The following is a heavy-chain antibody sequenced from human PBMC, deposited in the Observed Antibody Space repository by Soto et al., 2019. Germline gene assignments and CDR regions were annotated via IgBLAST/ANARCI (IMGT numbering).Heavy chain of an antibody. CDR2: IGASGDIT. D-gene: IGHD2-21*02. Sequence: LRLSCAASGFSFTNFAMSWVRQAPGKGLEWVAGIGASGDITWYADSVKGRLSISRDNSKNTLYLQMNSLRFEDTAVYYCAKDDFTDRADDYFDYWGPGTMVTVYS. V-gene: IGHV3-23*01. CDR1: GFSFTNFA. CDR3: AKDDFTDRADDYFDY. J-gene: IGHJ4*02.